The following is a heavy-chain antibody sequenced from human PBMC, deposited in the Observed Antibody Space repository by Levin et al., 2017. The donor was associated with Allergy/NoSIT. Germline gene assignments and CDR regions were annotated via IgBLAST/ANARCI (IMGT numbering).Heavy chain of an antibody. CDR3: AKVVGAKTTAYYFDY. V-gene: IGHV3-30*18. D-gene: IGHD4-17*01. CDR2: ISYDGSNK. Sequence: LAGGSLRLSCAASGFTFSSYGMHWVRQAPGKGLEWVAVISYDGSNKYYADSVKGRFTISRDNSKNTLYLQMNSLRAEDTAVYYCAKVVGAKTTAYYFDYWGQGTLVTVSS. CDR1: GFTFSSYG. J-gene: IGHJ4*02.